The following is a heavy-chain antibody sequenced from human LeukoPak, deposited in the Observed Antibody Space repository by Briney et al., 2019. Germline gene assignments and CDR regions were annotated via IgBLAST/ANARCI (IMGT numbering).Heavy chain of an antibody. J-gene: IGHJ6*02. CDR3: AREDIVVVPAAIAYYYYYGMDV. CDR2: IWYDGSNK. Sequence: GGSLRLSCAASGFTFSSYGMHWVRQAPGKGLEWVAVIWYDGSNKYYADSVKGRLTISRDNSKNTLYLQMNSLRAEDTAVYYCAREDIVVVPAAIAYYYYYGMDVWGQGTTVTVSS. D-gene: IGHD2-2*01. V-gene: IGHV3-33*01. CDR1: GFTFSSYG.